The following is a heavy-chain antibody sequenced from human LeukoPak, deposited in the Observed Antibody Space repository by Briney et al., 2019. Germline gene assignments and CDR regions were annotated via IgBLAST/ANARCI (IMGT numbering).Heavy chain of an antibody. V-gene: IGHV3-30*04. D-gene: IGHD5-24*01. CDR3: AREGSSYRYAYRDGYIRTHYFDY. J-gene: IGHJ4*02. CDR2: ISYDGSNK. Sequence: PGRSLRLSCAASGFTFSTYAMHWVRQAPGKGLEWVALISYDGSNKYYADSVKGRFTISRDNSKNTLYLQVNSLRAEDTAVYYCAREGSSYRYAYRDGYIRTHYFDYWGQGTLVTVSS. CDR1: GFTFSTYA.